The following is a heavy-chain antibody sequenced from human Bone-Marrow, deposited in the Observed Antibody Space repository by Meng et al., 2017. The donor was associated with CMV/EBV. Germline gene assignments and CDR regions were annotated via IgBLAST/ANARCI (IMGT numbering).Heavy chain of an antibody. CDR3: ARDGDFWSGDDAFDI. V-gene: IGHV3-48*04. CDR2: ISSSSSTI. J-gene: IGHJ3*02. Sequence: GESLKISCAASGFTFSSYSMNWVRQAPGKGLEWVSYISSSSSTIYYADSVKGRFTISRDNAKNSLYLQMNSLRAEDTAVYYCARDGDFWSGDDAFDIWGQGTMVTVSS. CDR1: GFTFSSYS. D-gene: IGHD3-3*01.